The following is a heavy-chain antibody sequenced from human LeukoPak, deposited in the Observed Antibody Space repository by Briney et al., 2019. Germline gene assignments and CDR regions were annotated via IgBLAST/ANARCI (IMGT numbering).Heavy chain of an antibody. CDR1: GGTFSSYA. Sequence: SVKVSCKASGGTFSSYAISWVRQAPGQGLEWMGGIIPIFGTANYAQKFQGRVTITTDESTSTAYMELSSLRSEDTAVYYCARDPVPTASGSYYSWGQGTLVTVSS. CDR3: ARDPVPTASGSYYS. D-gene: IGHD1-26*01. J-gene: IGHJ4*02. CDR2: IIPIFGTA. V-gene: IGHV1-69*05.